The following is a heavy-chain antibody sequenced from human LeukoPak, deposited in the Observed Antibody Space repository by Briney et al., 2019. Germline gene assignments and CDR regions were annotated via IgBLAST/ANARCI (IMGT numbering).Heavy chain of an antibody. V-gene: IGHV3-48*03. CDR3: ARDYDYGYYYGIDV. CDR2: ISSSGSTI. D-gene: IGHD4-17*01. J-gene: IGHJ6*04. Sequence: GGSLRCSCAASGFTFSSLEMKWLGQAPGKGREWVSYISSSGSTIYYADSVKGRFTISRDNAKNSLFLQMNSLRVEDTAVYYCARDYDYGYYYGIDVWGKGTTVTVSS. CDR1: GFTFSSLE.